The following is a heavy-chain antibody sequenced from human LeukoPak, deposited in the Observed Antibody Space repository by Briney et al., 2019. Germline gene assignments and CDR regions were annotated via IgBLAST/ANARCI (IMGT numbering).Heavy chain of an antibody. CDR2: IYYSGST. CDR1: GGSISSYY. J-gene: IGHJ3*02. Sequence: TSETLSLTCTVSGGSISSYYWSWIRQHPGKGLERIGYIYYSGSTNYNPSLKSRVTISVDTSKNQFSLKLSSVTAADTAVYYCARPRQQWLDAFDIWGQGTMVTVSS. CDR3: ARPRQQWLDAFDI. V-gene: IGHV4-59*08. D-gene: IGHD6-19*01.